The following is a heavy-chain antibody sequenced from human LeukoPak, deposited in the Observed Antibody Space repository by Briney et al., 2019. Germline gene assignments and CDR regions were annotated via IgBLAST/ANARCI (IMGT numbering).Heavy chain of an antibody. CDR3: ARGDQARTGAFDI. CDR2: IYYSGST. D-gene: IGHD2-2*01. V-gene: IGHV4-59*08. Sequence: SETLSLTCTVSGGSISSYYWSWIRQPPGKGLEWIGYIYYSGSTNYNPSLKSRVTISVDTSKNQFSLKLSSVTAADTAVYYCARGDQARTGAFDIWGQGTMVTVSS. J-gene: IGHJ3*02. CDR1: GGSISSYY.